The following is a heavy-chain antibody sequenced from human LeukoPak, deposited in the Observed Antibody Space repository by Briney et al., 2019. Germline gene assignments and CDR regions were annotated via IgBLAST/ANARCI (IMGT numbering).Heavy chain of an antibody. V-gene: IGHV3-66*01. D-gene: IGHD6-13*01. CDR1: GFTVSSNY. CDR2: IYSGGST. Sequence: GGSLRLSCAASGFTVSSNYMSWVRQAPGKGLEWVSVIYSGGSTYYADSVKGRFTISRDNSKNTLYLQMYSLRAEDTAVYYCARARIAAAAFDIWGQGTMVTVSS. CDR3: ARARIAAAAFDI. J-gene: IGHJ3*02.